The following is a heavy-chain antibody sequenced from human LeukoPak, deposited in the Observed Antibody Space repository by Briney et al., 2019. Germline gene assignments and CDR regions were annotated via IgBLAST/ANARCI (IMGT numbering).Heavy chain of an antibody. CDR1: GYTFTNYG. CDR3: ARVSGSYRGAIDY. D-gene: IGHD1-26*01. V-gene: IGHV1-18*01. Sequence: ASVKVSCKASGYTFTNYGISWVRQAPGQGLEWLGWISTYNNNTHYAQKFQVRVTMTTDTSTSTAYMELRSLRSDDTAVYHYARVSGSYRGAIDYWGQGTLVTVSS. CDR2: ISTYNNNT. J-gene: IGHJ4*02.